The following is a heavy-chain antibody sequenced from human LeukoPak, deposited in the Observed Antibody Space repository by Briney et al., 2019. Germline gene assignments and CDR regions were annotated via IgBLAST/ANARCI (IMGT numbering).Heavy chain of an antibody. J-gene: IGHJ4*02. CDR2: ISSSSSYI. CDR1: GFTFSSYS. Sequence: PGGSLRLSCAASGFTFSSYSMNWVRQAPGKGLEWVSSISSSSSYIYYADSVKGRFTISRDNAKNSLYLQMNSLRAEDTAVYYCASIAVLVSGPTPDDYWGQGTLVTVSS. V-gene: IGHV3-21*01. CDR3: ASIAVLVSGPTPDDY. D-gene: IGHD6-19*01.